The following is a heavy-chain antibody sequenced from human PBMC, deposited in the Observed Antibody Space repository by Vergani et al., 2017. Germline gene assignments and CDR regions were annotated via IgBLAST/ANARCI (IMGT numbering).Heavy chain of an antibody. CDR3: AKDLGTSSGGGWFDP. J-gene: IGHJ5*02. CDR2: ISWNSNSI. Sequence: EVQLEESGGGLVLPGRSLRLSCVASGFTSAGYAMHWVRQAPGKGLEWVSGISWNSNSIDYADSVKGRFTISRDNAKNSLYLQMNSLRAEDTALYYCAKDLGTSSGGGWFDPWGQGTLFTVSS. V-gene: IGHV3-9*02. D-gene: IGHD6-6*01. CDR1: GFTSAGYA.